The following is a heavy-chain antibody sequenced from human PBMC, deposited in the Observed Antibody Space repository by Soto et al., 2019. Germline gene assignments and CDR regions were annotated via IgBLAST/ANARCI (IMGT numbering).Heavy chain of an antibody. Sequence: GESLKISCKGSGYSFTSYWISWLSQMPGKGLEWMGRIDPSDSYTNCSPSFQGHVTISADKAISTASLQWSSLKASDTAMYYCARTTYDFWSGYLRHNWFDPWCQGTVVTIPS. J-gene: IGHJ5*02. CDR2: IDPSDSYT. CDR3: ARTTYDFWSGYLRHNWFDP. V-gene: IGHV5-10-1*01. CDR1: GYSFTSYW. D-gene: IGHD3-3*01.